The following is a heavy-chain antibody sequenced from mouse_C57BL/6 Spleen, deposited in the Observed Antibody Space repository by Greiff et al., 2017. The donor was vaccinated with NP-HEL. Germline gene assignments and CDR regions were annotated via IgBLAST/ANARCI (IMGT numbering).Heavy chain of an antibody. CDR2: IRNKANGYTT. D-gene: IGHD2-13*01. CDR3: ARYGTRGFAY. Sequence: DVQLVESGGGLVQPGGSLSLSCAASGFTFTDYYMSWVRQPPGKALEWLGFIRNKANGYTTEYSASVKGRFTISRDNSQSILYLQMNALGADDRATYYCARYGTRGFAYWGQGTLVTVSA. CDR1: GFTFTDYY. V-gene: IGHV7-3*01. J-gene: IGHJ3*01.